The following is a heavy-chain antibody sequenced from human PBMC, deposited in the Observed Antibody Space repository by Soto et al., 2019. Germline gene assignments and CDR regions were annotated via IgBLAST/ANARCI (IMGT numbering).Heavy chain of an antibody. CDR2: IIPIFGTA. D-gene: IGHD6-13*01. CDR1: GGTFSSYA. CDR3: AREAPSRSHLAAAGPEPFAY. V-gene: IGHV1-69*13. Sequence: SVKVSCKASGGTFSSYAISWVRQAPGQGLEWMGGIIPIFGTANYAQKFQGRVTITADESTSTAYMELSSLRSEDTAVYYCAREAPSRSHLAAAGPEPFAYWGKGTLVTVSS. J-gene: IGHJ4*02.